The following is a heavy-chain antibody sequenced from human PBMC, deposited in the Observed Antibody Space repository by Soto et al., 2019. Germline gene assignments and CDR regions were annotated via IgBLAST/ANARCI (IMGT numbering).Heavy chain of an antibody. J-gene: IGHJ4*02. CDR2: IYPGDSDT. V-gene: IGHV5-51*01. CDR1: GYSFTSYW. D-gene: IGHD6-13*01. Sequence: PGESLKISCKGSGYSFTSYWIGWVRQMPGKGLEWMGIIYPGDSDTRYSPSFQGQVTISADKSISTAYLQWSSLKASDTAVYYCARDGIAAAGTGVFDYWGQGTLVTVSS. CDR3: ARDGIAAAGTGVFDY.